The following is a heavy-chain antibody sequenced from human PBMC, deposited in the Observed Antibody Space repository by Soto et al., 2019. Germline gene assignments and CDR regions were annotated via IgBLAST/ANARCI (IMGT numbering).Heavy chain of an antibody. Sequence: ASETLSLTCAVYGGPFSGYYWSWIRQPPGKGLEWIGEINHSGSTNYNPSLKSRVTISVDTSKNQFSLKLSSVTAADTAVYYCARRQRDGYNYRFDPWGQGTLVTVSS. D-gene: IGHD5-12*01. CDR2: INHSGST. CDR3: ARRQRDGYNYRFDP. CDR1: GGPFSGYY. V-gene: IGHV4-34*01. J-gene: IGHJ5*02.